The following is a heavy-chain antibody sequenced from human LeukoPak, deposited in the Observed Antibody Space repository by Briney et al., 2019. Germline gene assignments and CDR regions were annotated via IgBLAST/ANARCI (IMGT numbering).Heavy chain of an antibody. CDR2: IYHSGST. CDR3: ARDRAAAGNFDY. J-gene: IGHJ4*02. Sequence: SETLSLTCAVSGGSISSSNWWSWVRQPPGKGLEWIGEIYHSGSTSYNPSLKSRVTISVDKSKNQFSLKLSSVTAADTAVYYCARDRAAAGNFDYWGQGTLVTVSS. CDR1: GGSISSSNW. D-gene: IGHD6-13*01. V-gene: IGHV4-4*02.